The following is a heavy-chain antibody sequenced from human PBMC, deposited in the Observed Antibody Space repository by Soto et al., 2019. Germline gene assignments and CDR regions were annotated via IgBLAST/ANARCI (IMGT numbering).Heavy chain of an antibody. CDR1: GGSITNINNY. CDR3: ARGPSGDKVDF. Sequence: QVQLQESGPGLVKPSQTLSLTCTVSGGSITNINNYWSWIRQPPDKGLEWIGHIYDGGSTYSTPSLGSRVTTSMYTSMNQVFLKLSSVRAADTAVYYCARGPSGDKVDFWGQGPLVTVSS. CDR2: IYDGGST. J-gene: IGHJ4*02. D-gene: IGHD7-27*01. V-gene: IGHV4-30-4*01.